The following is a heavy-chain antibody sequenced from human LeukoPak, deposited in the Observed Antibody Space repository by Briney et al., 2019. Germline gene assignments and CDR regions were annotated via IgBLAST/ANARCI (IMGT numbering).Heavy chain of an antibody. Sequence: PGGSLRLSCAASGFTFRTYAMTWVRQAPGKGLAWVSSITGGGDTTYYANSVKGRFTISRGNSKNTLYLQMNSLRAEDTAVYYCAIDPILTGKHDYWGQGTLVTVSS. D-gene: IGHD3-9*01. CDR1: GFTFRTYA. CDR3: AIDPILTGKHDY. V-gene: IGHV3-23*01. J-gene: IGHJ4*02. CDR2: ITGGGDTT.